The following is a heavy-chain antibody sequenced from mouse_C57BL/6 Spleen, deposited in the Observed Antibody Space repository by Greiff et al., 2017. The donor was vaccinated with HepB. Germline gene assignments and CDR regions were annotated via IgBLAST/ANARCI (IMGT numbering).Heavy chain of an antibody. CDR1: GYAFSSSW. J-gene: IGHJ2*01. CDR3: ARGHDYDVRDY. D-gene: IGHD2-4*01. CDR2: IYPGDGHT. V-gene: IGHV1-82*01. Sequence: VKLQQSGPELVKPGASVKISCKASGYAFSSSWMNWVKQRPGKGLEWIGRIYPGDGHTNYNGKFKGKATLTADKSSSTAYMQLSSLTSEDSAVYFCARGHDYDVRDYWGQGTTLTVSS.